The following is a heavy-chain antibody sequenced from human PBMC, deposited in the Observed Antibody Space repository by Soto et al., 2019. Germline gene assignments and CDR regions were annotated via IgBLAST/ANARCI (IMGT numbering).Heavy chain of an antibody. V-gene: IGHV3-33*06. J-gene: IGHJ5*02. D-gene: IGHD5-18*01. CDR2: IWYDGSNK. CDR1: GFTFSSYG. Sequence: GGFLRLSCAASGFTFSSYGMHWVRQAPGKGLEWVAVIWYDGSNKYYADSVKGRFTISRDNSKNTLYLQMNSLRAEDTAGYYCAKDRGYSYGEVNWFDPWGQGPLVTVSS. CDR3: AKDRGYSYGEVNWFDP.